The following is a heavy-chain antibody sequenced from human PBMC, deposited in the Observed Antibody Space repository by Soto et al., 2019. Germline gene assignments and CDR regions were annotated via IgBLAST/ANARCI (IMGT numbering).Heavy chain of an antibody. J-gene: IGHJ6*02. CDR1: GFTCSTYA. CDR3: AKGGGYSSSPCDHYGMDV. D-gene: IGHD6-13*01. V-gene: IGHV3-23*01. CDR2: ISGSGGST. Sequence: RRLSCAACGFTCSTYAMVSVRQAPGKGLEWLSAISGSGGSTYYADSVKGRFTISRDNSKNPLYLQMNSLRAEDTAVYYCAKGGGYSSSPCDHYGMDVWGQGTTVTVSS.